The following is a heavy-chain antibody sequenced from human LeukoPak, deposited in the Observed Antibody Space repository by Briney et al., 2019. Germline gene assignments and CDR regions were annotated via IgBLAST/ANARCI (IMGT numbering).Heavy chain of an antibody. CDR3: AKDYGTFGGVIVPDYYYYMDV. V-gene: IGHV3-30*02. CDR1: GFTFSSYG. J-gene: IGHJ6*03. D-gene: IGHD3-16*02. CDR2: IRYDGSNK. Sequence: GGSLRLSCAASGFTFSSYGMHWVRQAPGKGLEWVAFIRYDGSNKYYADSVKGRFTISRDNSKNTLYLQMNSLRAEDTAVYYCAKDYGTFGGVIVPDYYYYMDVWGEGTTVTVSS.